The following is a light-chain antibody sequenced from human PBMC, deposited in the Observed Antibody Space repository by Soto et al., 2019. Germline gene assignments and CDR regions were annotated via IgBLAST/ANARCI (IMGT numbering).Light chain of an antibody. CDR2: EVS. CDR3: SSDTTSASLL. Sequence: QSALTQPASVSGSPGQSIAISCTGTTSDVGAYNSVSWYQRHPGKAPKLMIYEVSTRPSGVSNRFSGSKSGNTASLTISGLQAEDEADYYCSSDTTSASLLFGGGTKLTVL. V-gene: IGLV2-14*01. CDR1: TSDVGAYNS. J-gene: IGLJ2*01.